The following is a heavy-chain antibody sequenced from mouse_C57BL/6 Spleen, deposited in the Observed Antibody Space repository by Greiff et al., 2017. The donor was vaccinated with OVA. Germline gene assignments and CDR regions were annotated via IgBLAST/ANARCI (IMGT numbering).Heavy chain of an antibody. CDR2: INPSSGYT. V-gene: IGHV1-4*01. Sequence: SGAELARPGASVKMSCKASGYTFTSYTMHWVKQRPGQGLEWIGYINPSSGYTKYNQKFKDKATLTADKSSSTAYMQLSSLTSEDSAVYYCARGHDGYRGFAYWGQGTLVTVSA. J-gene: IGHJ3*01. D-gene: IGHD2-3*01. CDR1: GYTFTSYT. CDR3: ARGHDGYRGFAY.